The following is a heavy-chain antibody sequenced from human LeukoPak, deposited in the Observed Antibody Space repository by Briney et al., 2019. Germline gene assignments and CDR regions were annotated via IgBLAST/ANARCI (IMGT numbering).Heavy chain of an antibody. D-gene: IGHD3-10*01. CDR2: ITNTGNT. CDR1: GDSISNSAYY. J-gene: IGHJ6*02. V-gene: IGHV4-39*01. Sequence: PSETLSLTCTVSGDSISNSAYYWVWLRQPPGRGLEWIGTITNTGNTYSNPSLKSRVTISIDTSKTHISLKLASVTAADTAVFYCARKTPGTSVDVWGQGTPVTVSS. CDR3: ARKTPGTSVDV.